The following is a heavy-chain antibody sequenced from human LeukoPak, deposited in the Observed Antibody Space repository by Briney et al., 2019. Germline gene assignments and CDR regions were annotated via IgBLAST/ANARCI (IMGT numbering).Heavy chain of an antibody. CDR3: AIEVVVVAATPYWYFDL. CDR1: GGSISSYY. J-gene: IGHJ2*01. V-gene: IGHV4-59*01. CDR2: IYYSGST. Sequence: KPSETLSLTCTVSGGSISSYYWSWIRQPPGKGLEWIGYIYYSGSTNYNPSHKSRVTISVDTSKNQFSLKLSSVTAADTAVYYCAIEVVVVAATPYWYFDLWARGTLVTVFS. D-gene: IGHD2-15*01.